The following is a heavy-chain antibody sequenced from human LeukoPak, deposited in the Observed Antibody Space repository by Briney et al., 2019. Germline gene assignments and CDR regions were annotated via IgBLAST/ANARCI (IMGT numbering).Heavy chain of an antibody. J-gene: IGHJ4*02. D-gene: IGHD2-21*02. CDR2: IYTSGTT. Sequence: SETLPLTYTVCGGSISRYYWNWIRQPAGKGLEWIGRIYTSGTTNYNPSLKSRVTMSVDTSKNQFSLKLSSVTAADTAVYYCARGIAYCGSDCYLDYWGQGTLVTVSS. CDR1: GGSISRYY. V-gene: IGHV4-4*07. CDR3: ARGIAYCGSDCYLDY.